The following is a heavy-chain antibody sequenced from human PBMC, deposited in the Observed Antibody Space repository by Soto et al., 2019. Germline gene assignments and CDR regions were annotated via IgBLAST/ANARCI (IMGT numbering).Heavy chain of an antibody. CDR2: ISVGNGDT. V-gene: IGHV1-3*01. CDR1: GYTFSSNP. D-gene: IGHD1-1*01. CDR3: ARVTTGTTFSVLYYYYMDV. Sequence: GASLKVSCKASGYTFSSNPMHWVRQAPGQRLEWMAWISVGNGDTEYAQKFLGRVTITRNTSASTVYMELSSLRSEDTAVYYCARVTTGTTFSVLYYYYMDVWGKGTTVTVSS. J-gene: IGHJ6*03.